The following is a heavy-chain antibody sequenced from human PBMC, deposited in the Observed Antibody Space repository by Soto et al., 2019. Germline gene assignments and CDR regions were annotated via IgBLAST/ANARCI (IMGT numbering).Heavy chain of an antibody. CDR3: ARERLDCSGGSCYSEFDY. CDR2: IYYSGST. CDR1: GGSISTYY. Sequence: SETLSLTCTVSGGSISTYYWSWIRQPPGKGLEWIGYIYYSGSTYYNPSLKSRVTISVDTSKNQFSLKLSSVTAADTAVYYCARERLDCSGGSCYSEFDYWGQGTLVTVSS. D-gene: IGHD2-15*01. V-gene: IGHV4-59*12. J-gene: IGHJ4*02.